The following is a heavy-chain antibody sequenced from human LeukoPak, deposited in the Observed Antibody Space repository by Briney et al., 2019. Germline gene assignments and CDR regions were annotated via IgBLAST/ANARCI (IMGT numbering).Heavy chain of an antibody. J-gene: IGHJ5*02. V-gene: IGHV1-2*02. Sequence: ASVSVSFKPSVYTFTGYYLHWVRQAPGQGLEWMGWINPNSGSTNYAQKFQGRVTMNRDTSISTAYMEMSRLTSDDTAVYYCARDQAAGWFGELLSTPSTWFDPWGQGTLVTVSS. CDR2: INPNSGST. CDR1: VYTFTGYY. D-gene: IGHD3-10*01. CDR3: ARDQAAGWFGELLSTPSTWFDP.